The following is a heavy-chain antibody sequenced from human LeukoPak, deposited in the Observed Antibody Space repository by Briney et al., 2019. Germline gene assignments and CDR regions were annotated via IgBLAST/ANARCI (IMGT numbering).Heavy chain of an antibody. CDR1: GFTFRSHA. J-gene: IGHJ4*02. V-gene: IGHV3-23*01. D-gene: IGHD2-21*01. CDR2: IYENGGTT. CDR3: AKDFHIVSSAHFDY. Sequence: GGSLRLSCVGSGFTFRSHAMSWVRQAPEKGLEFVSGIYENGGTTYYADSVKGRCSISRDNSNNTLYMQMDSLRGEDPAVYYCAKDFHIVSSAHFDYWRQGAVVTVSS.